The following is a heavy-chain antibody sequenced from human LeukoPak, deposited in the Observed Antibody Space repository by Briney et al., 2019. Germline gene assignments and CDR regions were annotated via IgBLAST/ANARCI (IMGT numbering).Heavy chain of an antibody. CDR3: ARGSVRGEFDP. CDR2: IHTSGST. D-gene: IGHD3-10*01. J-gene: IGHJ5*02. V-gene: IGHV4-61*09. CDR1: GGSISSGSYC. Sequence: SETLSLTCTVSGGSISSGSYCWSWIRQPAGKGLEWIGHIHTSGSTNYNPSLKSRVTMSVDTSKNQFSLKLSSVTAADTAVYSCARGSVRGEFDPWGQGTLVTVSS.